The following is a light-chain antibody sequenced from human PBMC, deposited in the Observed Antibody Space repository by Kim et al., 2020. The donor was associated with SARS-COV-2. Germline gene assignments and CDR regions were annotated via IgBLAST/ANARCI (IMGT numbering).Light chain of an antibody. Sequence: EIVMTQSPVTLSLSPGETATLSCRANQTVYNNVAWYQQRPGQAPRLLIHGVSTRASGIPARFSGSGSETEFTLTISSLHYEDFAVYYCLRYERWYTFGRGTKLEI. V-gene: IGKV3D-15*01. CDR1: QTVYNN. CDR2: GVS. J-gene: IGKJ2*01. CDR3: LRYERWYT.